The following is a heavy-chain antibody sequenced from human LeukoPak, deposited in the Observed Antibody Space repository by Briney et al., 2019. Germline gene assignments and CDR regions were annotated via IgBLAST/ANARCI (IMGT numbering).Heavy chain of an antibody. Sequence: SETLSLTCAVHGGSFSGYYWSWIRQPPGKGLEWIGEINHSGSTNYNPSLKSRVTISVDTSKNQFSLKLSSVTAADTAVYYCARVRTTIFGVVLPFDPWGQGTLVTVSS. CDR2: INHSGST. CDR1: GGSFSGYY. D-gene: IGHD3-3*01. V-gene: IGHV4-34*01. J-gene: IGHJ5*02. CDR3: ARVRTTIFGVVLPFDP.